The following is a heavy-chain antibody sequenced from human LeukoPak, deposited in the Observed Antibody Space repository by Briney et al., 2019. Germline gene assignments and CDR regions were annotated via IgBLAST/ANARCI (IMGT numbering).Heavy chain of an antibody. V-gene: IGHV4-39*07. CDR3: ATDRGMEGFSGYDSPREDC. D-gene: IGHD5-12*01. CDR2: IYYSGNT. CDR1: GGSISSSSYY. J-gene: IGHJ4*02. Sequence: SETLSLTCTVSGGSISSSSYYWGWIRQPPGKGLEWIGSIYYSGNTYYNPSLKGRVTISVDTSKKQFSLKLSSVSAADTAVYYCATDRGMEGFSGYDSPREDCWGRGIVVTVFS.